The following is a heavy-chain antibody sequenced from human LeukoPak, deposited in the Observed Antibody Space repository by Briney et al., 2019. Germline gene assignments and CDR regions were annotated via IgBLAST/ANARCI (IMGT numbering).Heavy chain of an antibody. V-gene: IGHV3-7*01. CDR2: IKQDGSEK. Sequence: GGSLRLSCAASGLTFSSYWMSWVRQAPGKGLEWVANIKQDGSEKYYVDSVKGRFTISRDNAKNSLYLQMNSLRAEDTAVYYCARKETIFGVAPPSYYYMDVWGKGTTVTVSS. CDR3: ARKETIFGVAPPSYYYMDV. CDR1: GLTFSSYW. J-gene: IGHJ6*03. D-gene: IGHD3-3*01.